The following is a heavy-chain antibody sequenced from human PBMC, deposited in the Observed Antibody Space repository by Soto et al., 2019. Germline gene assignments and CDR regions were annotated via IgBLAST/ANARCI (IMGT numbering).Heavy chain of an antibody. J-gene: IGHJ4*02. CDR1: GFTFSSYG. Sequence: HPGGSLRLSCAASGFTFSSYGMHWVRQAPGKGLEWVAVISYDGSNKYYADSVKGRFTISRDNSKNTLYLQMNSLRAEDTAVYYCAKESHITDPYYFDYWGQGTLVTVSS. D-gene: IGHD1-20*01. CDR3: AKESHITDPYYFDY. CDR2: ISYDGSNK. V-gene: IGHV3-30*18.